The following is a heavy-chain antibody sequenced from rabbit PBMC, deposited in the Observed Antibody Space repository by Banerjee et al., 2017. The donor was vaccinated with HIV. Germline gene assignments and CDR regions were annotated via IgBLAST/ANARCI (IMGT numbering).Heavy chain of an antibody. CDR2: IDVVRSGST. V-gene: IGHV1S45*01. CDR1: GLDFSSSYW. J-gene: IGHJ4*01. Sequence: QLEESGGGLVKPGASLTLTCKASGLDFSSSYWICWVRQAPGKGLEWIACIDVVRSGSTYYASWAKGRFTISRTSSTTVTLQMTSLTAADTATYFCASDGNGWGGDNLWGPGTLVTVS. CDR3: ASDGNGWGGDNL. D-gene: IGHD4-1*01.